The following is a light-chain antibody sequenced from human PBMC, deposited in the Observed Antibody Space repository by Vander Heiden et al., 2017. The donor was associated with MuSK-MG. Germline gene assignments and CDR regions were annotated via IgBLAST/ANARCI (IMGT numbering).Light chain of an antibody. CDR1: QSLLHSDGKTY. V-gene: IGKV2D-29*01. J-gene: IGKJ1*01. CDR3: MQSLRLTPWM. CDR2: VDS. Sequence: DIVMTQPPLSLPVTPGRPASISCKSSQSLLHSDGKTYLYWYLQQPGQPPQLLLYVDSNRFSGVPDRVSGSGSGTDFTLKLRRVEAEDVGVEYCMQSLRLTPWMFGQGTKVEIK.